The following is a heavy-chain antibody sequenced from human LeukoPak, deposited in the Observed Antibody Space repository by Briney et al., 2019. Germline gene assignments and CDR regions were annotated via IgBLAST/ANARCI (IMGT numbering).Heavy chain of an antibody. Sequence: GGSLRLSCVASGLPIADFAMHWVRQGPGKGLEWVSLISGDGVSTFYADSVKGRFSISRDNSKNSLYLEMNSLRTEDAAMYYCAKESGKFDYWGQGTLVAVSS. CDR3: AKESGKFDY. V-gene: IGHV3-43*02. CDR2: ISGDGVST. J-gene: IGHJ4*02. CDR1: GLPIADFA.